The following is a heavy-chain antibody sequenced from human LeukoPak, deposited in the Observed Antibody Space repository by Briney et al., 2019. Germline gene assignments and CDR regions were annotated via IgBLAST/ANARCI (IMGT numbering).Heavy chain of an antibody. CDR3: ARKWSSRDWFDP. CDR2: INLRGDAT. V-gene: IGHV1-46*01. J-gene: IGHJ5*02. CDR1: GYSSTYVFTTYP. Sequence: ASVKVSCKASGYSSTYVFTTYPIHWVRQAPGQGLEWLGMINLRGDATIHAQKFQGRVTMTSDSSTTTVYMELSSLKSEDTGLYYCARKWSSRDWFDPWGQGTLVTVSS. D-gene: IGHD2-8*01.